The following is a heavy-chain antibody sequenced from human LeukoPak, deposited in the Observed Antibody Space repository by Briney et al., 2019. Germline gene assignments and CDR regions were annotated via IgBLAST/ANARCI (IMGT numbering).Heavy chain of an antibody. V-gene: IGHV3-53*01. CDR2: TYTDGGA. Sequence: TGGSLRLSCAASGFTVSSDHMSWVRQAPGKGLQWVSVTYTDGGAYYADSVKGRFTISRDNSKNMVYLQMNSLRAEDTAVYYCARGVLGLKPLDYWGQGTLVTVSS. J-gene: IGHJ4*02. D-gene: IGHD1-26*01. CDR3: ARGVLGLKPLDY. CDR1: GFTVSSDH.